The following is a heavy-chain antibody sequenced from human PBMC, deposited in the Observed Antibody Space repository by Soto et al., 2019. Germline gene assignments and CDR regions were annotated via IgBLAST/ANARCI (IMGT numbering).Heavy chain of an antibody. J-gene: IGHJ4*02. V-gene: IGHV4-39*01. D-gene: IGHD3-3*01. CDR3: ARHGPGGTYYDFWNGYSVLPPVDY. CDR1: DGTISVSSYY. Sequence: PSETLSLTCSVSDGTISVSSYYWGWVRQAPGTGLEWIGTIYYSGSTYDNPSLRSRVTISIDKSKNQFSLRLSSVTAADTAVYYCARHGPGGTYYDFWNGYSVLPPVDYWGQGILVTVSS. CDR2: IYYSGST.